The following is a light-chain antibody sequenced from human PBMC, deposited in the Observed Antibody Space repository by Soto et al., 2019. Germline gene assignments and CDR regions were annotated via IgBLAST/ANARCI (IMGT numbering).Light chain of an antibody. CDR3: AAWDDSLNGV. CDR1: SSNIGSNT. V-gene: IGLV1-44*01. J-gene: IGLJ1*01. CDR2: SNN. Sequence: QTVLTQPPSASGTPGQRVTISCSGSSSNIGSNTVNWYQQLPGTAPKLLIYSNNQRPSGVPDRFSGSKSGTSASLAISGLQSEDEADYYCAAWDDSLNGVFGTVTKVTVL.